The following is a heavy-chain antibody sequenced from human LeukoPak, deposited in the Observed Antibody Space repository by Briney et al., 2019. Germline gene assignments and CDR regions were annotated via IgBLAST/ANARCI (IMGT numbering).Heavy chain of an antibody. D-gene: IGHD4-17*01. J-gene: IGHJ4*02. CDR3: TRMTTGHDY. V-gene: IGHV4-34*01. CDR1: GVSFDDYY. Sequence: SETLSLTCAVPGVSFDDYYWAWVRQTPGKGLEWIGEINHSGYTNDSPSLKSRVTLSIDTSRKQFSLNLRSVTVADAGTYYCTRMTTGHDYWGQGTLVTVSS. CDR2: INHSGYT.